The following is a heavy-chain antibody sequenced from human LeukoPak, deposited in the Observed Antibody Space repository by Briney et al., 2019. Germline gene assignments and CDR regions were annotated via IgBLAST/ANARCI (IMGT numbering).Heavy chain of an antibody. CDR3: AKFSDIYYYYYGMDV. J-gene: IGHJ6*02. CDR2: ISGSGGST. Sequence: GGSLRLSCAASELTFSSYAMGWVRQAPGKGLEWVSAISGSGGSTYYADSVKGRFTISRDNSKNTLYLQMNSLRAEDTAVYYCAKFSDIYYYYYGMDVWGQGTTVTVSS. CDR1: ELTFSSYA. D-gene: IGHD2/OR15-2a*01. V-gene: IGHV3-23*01.